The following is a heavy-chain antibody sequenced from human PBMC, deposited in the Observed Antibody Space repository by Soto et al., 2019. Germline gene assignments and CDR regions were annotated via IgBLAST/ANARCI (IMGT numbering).Heavy chain of an antibody. CDR2: ISGSGNYT. CDR1: GFTFSTYS. D-gene: IGHD4-4*01. Sequence: MHLVESGGGLVKPGGSLRLSCAASGFTFSTYSMNWVRQAPGKGLEWVSSISGSGNYTHYADFLRGRFTISRDNAKTSLYLQMNSLRAEDTAVYYCAREGINNYNEYYFDSWGQGTVVTVSS. CDR3: AREGINNYNEYYFDS. V-gene: IGHV3-21*01. J-gene: IGHJ4*02.